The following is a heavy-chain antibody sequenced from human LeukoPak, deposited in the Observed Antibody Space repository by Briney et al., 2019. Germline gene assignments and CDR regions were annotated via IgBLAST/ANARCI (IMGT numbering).Heavy chain of an antibody. V-gene: IGHV4-59*08. Sequence: SETLSLTCTVSGGSISSYYWSWIRQPPGKGLEWIGYIYYSGSTNYNPSLKSRVTISVDTSKNQFSLKMSSVTAADTAVYYCARRAAAGYYYYGMDVWGQGTTVTVSS. CDR2: IYYSGST. D-gene: IGHD6-13*01. CDR3: ARRAAAGYYYYGMDV. J-gene: IGHJ6*02. CDR1: GGSISSYY.